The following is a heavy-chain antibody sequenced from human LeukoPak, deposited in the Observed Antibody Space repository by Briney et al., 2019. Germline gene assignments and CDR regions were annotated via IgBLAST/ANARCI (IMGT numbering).Heavy chain of an antibody. CDR2: IYYSGST. J-gene: IGHJ4*02. V-gene: IGHV4-39*07. CDR1: GGSISSSSYY. D-gene: IGHD1-26*01. Sequence: SETLSLTCTVSGGSISSSSYYWGWIRQPPGKGLEWIGSIYYSGSTYYNPSLKSRVTISVDTSKNQFSLKLSSVTAADTAVYYCARDSLLGSYYDYWGQGTLVTVSS. CDR3: ARDSLLGSYYDY.